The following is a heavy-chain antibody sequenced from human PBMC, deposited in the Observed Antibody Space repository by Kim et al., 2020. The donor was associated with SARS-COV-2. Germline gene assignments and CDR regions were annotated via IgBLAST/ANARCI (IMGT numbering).Heavy chain of an antibody. V-gene: IGHV1-3*01. D-gene: IGHD6-19*01. CDR3: ARGPLAVAGGFDY. J-gene: IGHJ4*02. Sequence: SEKFQGRVTITRDASASTAYMELSSLRSEDTALYYCARGPLAVAGGFDYWGQGTLVTVSS.